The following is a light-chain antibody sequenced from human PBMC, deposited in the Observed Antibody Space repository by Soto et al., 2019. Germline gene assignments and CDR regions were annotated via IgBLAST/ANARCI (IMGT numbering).Light chain of an antibody. Sequence: EIVLSQSASTLSLSPGERATLSCRASQSVSSYLAWYQQKPGQAPRLLIYDASNRATGIPARFSGSGSGTDFTLTISSLEPEDFAVYYCQQYSKWPITFGQGTRLEI. V-gene: IGKV3-11*01. CDR1: QSVSSY. CDR2: DAS. J-gene: IGKJ5*01. CDR3: QQYSKWPIT.